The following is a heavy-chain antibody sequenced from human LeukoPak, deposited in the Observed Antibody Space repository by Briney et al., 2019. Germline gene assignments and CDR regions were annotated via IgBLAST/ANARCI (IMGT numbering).Heavy chain of an antibody. V-gene: IGHV3-7*03. CDR1: GFSFSKFW. CDR2: ISHDGSQK. CDR3: AKLPLWFGVQWFDP. J-gene: IGHJ5*02. Sequence: PGGSLRLSCAASGFSFSKFWMSWVRQAPGKGLEWLAMISHDGSQKFYVDSVKGRFTISRDNAKNSLYLQMNSLRAEDTAVYYCAKLPLWFGVQWFDPWGQGTLVTVSS. D-gene: IGHD3-10*01.